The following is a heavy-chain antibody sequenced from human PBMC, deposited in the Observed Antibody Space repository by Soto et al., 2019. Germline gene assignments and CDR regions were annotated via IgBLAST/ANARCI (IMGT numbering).Heavy chain of an antibody. CDR3: AGVKVAFFDS. V-gene: IGHV4-30-4*08. Sequence: ASETLSLTCTVSGGSISSGGYYWNWIRQHPGKGLEWIGYIYYIGSTYYNPSLKSRVTISVDTSKSQFSLRLSSVTAADTAVYYCAGVKVAFFDSWGQGALVTVSS. CDR2: IYYIGST. CDR1: GGSISSGGYY. D-gene: IGHD2-15*01. J-gene: IGHJ4*02.